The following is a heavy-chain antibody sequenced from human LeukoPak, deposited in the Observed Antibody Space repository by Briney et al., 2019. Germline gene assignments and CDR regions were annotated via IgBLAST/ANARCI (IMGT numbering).Heavy chain of an antibody. CDR1: GYTFTSYG. CDR2: IRAYNGNT. V-gene: IGHV1-18*01. Sequence: ASVKVSCKASGYTFTSYGISWVRQAPGQGLEWMGWIRAYNGNTNYAQKLQGRVTMTTDTSTSTAYMELRSLRSDDTAVYYCARVLGTPPAREWLLGHYYMDVWGKGTTVTVSS. CDR3: ARVLGTPPAREWLLGHYYMDV. D-gene: IGHD3-3*01. J-gene: IGHJ6*03.